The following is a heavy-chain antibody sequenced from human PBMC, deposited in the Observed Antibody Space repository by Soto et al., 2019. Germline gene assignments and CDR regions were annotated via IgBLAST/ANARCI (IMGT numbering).Heavy chain of an antibody. J-gene: IGHJ5*02. D-gene: IGHD3-10*01. CDR3: ARHRQEYNWFDP. V-gene: IGHV4-39*01. Sequence: PYDNLPQTCTSSIPTTGTNLFYWGWIRQPPGKGLEWIGSIYYSGSTYYNPSLKSRVTISVDTSKNQFSLKLSSVTAADTAVYYSARHRQEYNWFDPWGQG. CDR2: IYYSGST. CDR1: IPTTGTNLFY.